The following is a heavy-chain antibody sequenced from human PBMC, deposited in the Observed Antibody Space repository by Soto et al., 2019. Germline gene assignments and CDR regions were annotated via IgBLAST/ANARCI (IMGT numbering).Heavy chain of an antibody. Sequence: ASVKVSCRASGYTFINYHISWVRLAPGQGLEWMGWISSYNGNTNYAQKFQGRVTMTTDTSTSTAYMELRSLRSDDTAVYYCARDPGTYNYDSSGYFFDQWGQGTLVTVSS. J-gene: IGHJ4*02. CDR1: GYTFINYH. CDR3: ARDPGTYNYDSSGYFFDQ. V-gene: IGHV1-18*01. D-gene: IGHD3-22*01. CDR2: ISSYNGNT.